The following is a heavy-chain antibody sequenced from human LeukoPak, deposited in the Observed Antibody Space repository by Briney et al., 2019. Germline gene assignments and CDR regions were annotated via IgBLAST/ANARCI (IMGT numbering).Heavy chain of an antibody. V-gene: IGHV4-39*07. CDR2: IYYSGST. CDR3: ATGGIVGAPVDY. J-gene: IGHJ4*02. D-gene: IGHD1-26*01. CDR1: GGSISSSSYY. Sequence: SETLSLTCNVSGGSISSSSYYWGWIRQPPGKGLEWIGNIYYSGSTYYNPSLKSRVTISVDTSKTQFSLKLSSVTAADTAVYYCATGGIVGAPVDYWGQGTLVTVSS.